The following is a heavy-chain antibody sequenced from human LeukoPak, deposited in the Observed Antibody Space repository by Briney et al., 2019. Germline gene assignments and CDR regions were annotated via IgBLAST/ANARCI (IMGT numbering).Heavy chain of an antibody. J-gene: IGHJ4*02. CDR3: AGGTMFPYYFDY. CDR2: ISSRSATI. Sequence: GGSLRLSCAASGFTFSSYSMNWVRQAPGKGLEWVSYISSRSATIYYADSVKGRFTISRDNAKNSLYLQMNSLRAEDTAVYYCAGGTMFPYYFDYWGQGTLVTVSS. V-gene: IGHV3-48*04. CDR1: GFTFSSYS. D-gene: IGHD3-10*02.